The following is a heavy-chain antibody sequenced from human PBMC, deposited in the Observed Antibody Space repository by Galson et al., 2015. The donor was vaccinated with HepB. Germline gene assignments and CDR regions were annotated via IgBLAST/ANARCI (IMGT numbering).Heavy chain of an antibody. Sequence: SVKVSCKASGYTFTSYYMHWVRQAPGQGLEWMGIINPSGGSTSYAQKFQGRVTMTRDTSTSTVYMELSSLRSEDTAVYYCARDITGMLPLYYFDYWGQGTLVTVSS. D-gene: IGHD1-20*01. CDR1: GYTFTSYY. CDR2: INPSGGST. V-gene: IGHV1-46*03. J-gene: IGHJ4*02. CDR3: ARDITGMLPLYYFDY.